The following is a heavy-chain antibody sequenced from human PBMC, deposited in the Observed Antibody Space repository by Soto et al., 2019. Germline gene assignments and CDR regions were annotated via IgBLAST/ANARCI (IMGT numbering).Heavy chain of an antibody. J-gene: IGHJ4*02. Sequence: GGSLRLSCAASGFTFSSYAMSWVRQAPGKGLEWVSAISGSGGSTYYADSVKGRFTISRDNSKNTLYLQMNSLRAEDTAVYYCAKLLVWGKGVIRKELYYFDYWGQGTLVTVSS. D-gene: IGHD3-16*01. V-gene: IGHV3-23*01. CDR1: GFTFSSYA. CDR2: ISGSGGST. CDR3: AKLLVWGKGVIRKELYYFDY.